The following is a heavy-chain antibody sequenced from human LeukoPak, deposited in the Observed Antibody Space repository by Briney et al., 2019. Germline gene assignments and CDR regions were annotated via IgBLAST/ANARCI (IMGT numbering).Heavy chain of an antibody. J-gene: IGHJ3*02. CDR3: ARALKGVATILRGTAFDI. V-gene: IGHV4-59*01. Sequence: SETLSLTCTVSDGSITNYDWSWVRQPPGKGLEFIGHVHYSGTTNYNPSLRSRVTISIDTSKQHFFLKLKSVTAADTAVYYCARALKGVATILRGTAFDIWGQGTMVTVSS. D-gene: IGHD5-12*01. CDR1: DGSITNYD. CDR2: VHYSGTT.